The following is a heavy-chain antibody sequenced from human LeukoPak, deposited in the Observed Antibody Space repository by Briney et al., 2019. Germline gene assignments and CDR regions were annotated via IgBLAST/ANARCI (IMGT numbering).Heavy chain of an antibody. CDR3: ARESVEGAFDI. V-gene: IGHV4-59*01. Sequence: SETLSLTCTVPGGSISSYYWSWIRQPPGKGLEWTGYIYYSGSTNYNPSLKSRVTISVDTSKNQFSLKLSSVTAADTAVYYCARESVEGAFDIWGQGTMVTVSS. J-gene: IGHJ3*02. CDR2: IYYSGST. CDR1: GGSISSYY. D-gene: IGHD5-24*01.